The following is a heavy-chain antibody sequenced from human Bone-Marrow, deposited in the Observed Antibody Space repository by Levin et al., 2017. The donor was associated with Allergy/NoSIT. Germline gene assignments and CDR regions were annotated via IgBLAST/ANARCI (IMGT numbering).Heavy chain of an antibody. CDR2: TSSNGSNQ. J-gene: IGHJ6*02. CDR1: GFTFSNYG. CDR3: AKDIHHWVYYGMDV. V-gene: IGHV3-30*18. Sequence: PGGSLRLSCTASGFTFSNYGMHWVRQAPGKGLEWVSVTSSNGSNQHYADSVKGRFIISRDNSKNTLYLEMSSLRAEDTAVYYCAKDIHHWVYYGMDVWGQGTTVTVSS. D-gene: IGHD3-16*01.